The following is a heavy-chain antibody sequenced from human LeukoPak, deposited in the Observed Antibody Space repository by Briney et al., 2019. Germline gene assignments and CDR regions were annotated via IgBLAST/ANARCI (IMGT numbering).Heavy chain of an antibody. CDR3: GKGLNGVYDY. CDR1: GVTFSNFA. V-gene: IGHV3-23*01. J-gene: IGHJ4*02. CDR2: ISTRAAET. Sequence: GGSLRLSCAASGVTFSNFAVTWLRQAPGKGLEWVSSISTRAAETHYADSAKGRFTISRDNSKNTVYLQMNTLRAEDTAVYYCGKGLNGVYDYWGQGALVTVSS. D-gene: IGHD2-8*01.